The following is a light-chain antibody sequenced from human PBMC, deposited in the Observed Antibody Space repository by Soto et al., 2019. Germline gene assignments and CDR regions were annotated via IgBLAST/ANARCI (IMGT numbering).Light chain of an antibody. Sequence: QSALTQPASVSGSPGQSITISCTGTSSDVGVFNYVSWYQQHPGKAPTLIIYEVSNRPSGVSNRFSGSKSGNTASLTISGLQAEDEADYYCSSYKTSRTYVFGTGTKV. CDR2: EVS. J-gene: IGLJ1*01. CDR3: SSYKTSRTYV. V-gene: IGLV2-14*01. CDR1: SSDVGVFNY.